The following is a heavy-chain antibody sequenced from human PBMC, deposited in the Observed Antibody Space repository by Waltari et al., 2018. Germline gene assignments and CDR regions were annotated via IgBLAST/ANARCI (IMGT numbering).Heavy chain of an antibody. CDR2: IYYSGST. CDR1: GGSISSHY. V-gene: IGHV4-59*11. D-gene: IGHD1-1*01. CDR3: AREPWNDYAFDI. Sequence: QVQLQESGPGLVKPSETLSLTCTVSGGSISSHYWSWIRQPPGKGLEWIGYIYYSGSTNHNPSPKSRVTISVDTSKNQFSLKLSSVTAADTAVYYCAREPWNDYAFDIWGQGTMVTVSS. J-gene: IGHJ3*02.